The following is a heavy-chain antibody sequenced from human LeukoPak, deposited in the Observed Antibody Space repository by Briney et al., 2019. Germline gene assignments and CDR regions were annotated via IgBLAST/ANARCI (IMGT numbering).Heavy chain of an antibody. CDR1: GGPISSGDYY. CDR3: ARPYYYDSRIDP. D-gene: IGHD3-22*01. J-gene: IGHJ5*02. V-gene: IGHV4-30-4*01. Sequence: PSETLSLTCTVPGGPISSGDYYWSWIRQPPGKGLEWIAYMYYSGSTYYNPSLKSRVTMSADTSKNQLSLKLSSVTAADTAVYYCARPYYYDSRIDPWGQGILVTVSS. CDR2: MYYSGST.